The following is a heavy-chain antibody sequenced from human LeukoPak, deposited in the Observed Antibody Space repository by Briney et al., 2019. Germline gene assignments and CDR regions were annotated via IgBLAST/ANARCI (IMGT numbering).Heavy chain of an antibody. D-gene: IGHD5-18*01. CDR3: ARDLVRVRGYSYGYGY. CDR1: GYTFTSYG. CDR2: ISAYNGNT. Sequence: ASVKVSCKASGYTFTSYGISWVRQAPGQGLEWMGWISAYNGNTNYAQKLQGRVTMTTDTSTSTAYMELRSLRSDDTAVCYCARDLVRVRGYSYGYGYWGQGTLVTVSS. J-gene: IGHJ4*02. V-gene: IGHV1-18*01.